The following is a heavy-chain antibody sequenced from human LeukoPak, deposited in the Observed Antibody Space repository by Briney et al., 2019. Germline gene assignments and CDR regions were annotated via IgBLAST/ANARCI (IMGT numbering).Heavy chain of an antibody. CDR2: IIPILGIA. CDR3: ASRVNDFWSGYCLDY. D-gene: IGHD3-3*01. Sequence: GASVKVSCKASGGTFSSYAISWVRQAPGQGLEWMGRIIPILGIANYAQKFQGRVTITADKSTSTAYMELSSLRSEDTAVYYCASRVNDFWSGYCLDYWGQGTLVTVSS. CDR1: GGTFSSYA. V-gene: IGHV1-69*04. J-gene: IGHJ4*02.